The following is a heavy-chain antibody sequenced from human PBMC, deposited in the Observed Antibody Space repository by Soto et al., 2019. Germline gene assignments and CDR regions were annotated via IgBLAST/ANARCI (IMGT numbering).Heavy chain of an antibody. D-gene: IGHD3-22*01. Sequence: PGESLKISCKGSGYSFTSYWIGWVRQMPGKGLEWMGIIYPGDSDTRYSPSFQGQVTISADKSISTAYLQWSSLKASDTAMYYCARRAYYDSSGYPNYYAFDIWGQGTMVTVSS. CDR3: ARRAYYDSSGYPNYYAFDI. CDR1: GYSFTSYW. J-gene: IGHJ3*02. CDR2: IYPGDSDT. V-gene: IGHV5-51*01.